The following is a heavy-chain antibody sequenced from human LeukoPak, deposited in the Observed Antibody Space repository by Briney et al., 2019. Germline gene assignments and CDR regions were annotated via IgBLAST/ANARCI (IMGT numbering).Heavy chain of an antibody. Sequence: SETLSLTCTVSGDSISNNNYYWGWIRQPPGKGLEWIGSMSNSGSTYYNPSLKSRVTISVDTSKNQFSLKLSSVTAADTAVYYCAKWARSQQLIQYYFDYWGQGTLVTVSS. J-gene: IGHJ4*02. CDR1: GDSISNNNYY. V-gene: IGHV4-39*01. CDR2: MSNSGST. D-gene: IGHD6-13*01. CDR3: AKWARSQQLIQYYFDY.